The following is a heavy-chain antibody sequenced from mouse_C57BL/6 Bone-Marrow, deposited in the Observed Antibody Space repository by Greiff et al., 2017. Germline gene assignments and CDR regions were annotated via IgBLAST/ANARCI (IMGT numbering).Heavy chain of an antibody. Sequence: QVQLQQSGAELARPGASVKLSCKASGYTFTSYGISWVKQRPGQGLEWIGEIYPRSGNTYYNEKFKGKATLTADKSSSTAYMELRSLTSEDSAVYFCARCGSSPCCLDDWGKGTTVTVSS. CDR1: GYTFTSYG. CDR2: IYPRSGNT. V-gene: IGHV1-81*01. J-gene: IGHJ1*03. D-gene: IGHD1-1*01. CDR3: ARCGSSPCCLDD.